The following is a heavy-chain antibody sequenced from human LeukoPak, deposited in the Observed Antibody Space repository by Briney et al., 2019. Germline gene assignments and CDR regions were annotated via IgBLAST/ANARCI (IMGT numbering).Heavy chain of an antibody. V-gene: IGHV1-18*01. J-gene: IGHJ6*03. CDR1: GYTFTSYG. CDR2: ISAYNGNT. Sequence: ASVKVSCKASGYTFTSYGISWVRQAPGQGPEWMGWISAYNGNTNYAQKLQGRVTMTTDTSTSTAYMELRSLRSDDTAVYYCARDPPNYSSSYYYYYYYMDVRGKGTTVTVSS. CDR3: ARDPPNYSSSYYYYYYYMDV. D-gene: IGHD6-6*01.